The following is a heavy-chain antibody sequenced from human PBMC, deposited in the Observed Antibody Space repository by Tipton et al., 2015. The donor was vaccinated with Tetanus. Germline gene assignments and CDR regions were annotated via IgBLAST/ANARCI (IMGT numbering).Heavy chain of an antibody. CDR1: GFTVSTNY. Sequence: SLRLSCAASGFTVSTNYMTWVRQAPGKGLEWLAVIHTSGTTYYADSVKGRFTISRDNSKNSMFLQMNSLRVEDTAVYYCQVCRYLWGQGTLVTISS. CDR2: IHTSGTT. CDR3: QVCRYL. V-gene: IGHV3-53*01. D-gene: IGHD3-16*02. J-gene: IGHJ4*02.